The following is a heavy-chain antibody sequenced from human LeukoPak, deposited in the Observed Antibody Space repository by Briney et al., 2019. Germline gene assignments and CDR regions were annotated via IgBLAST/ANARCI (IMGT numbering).Heavy chain of an antibody. D-gene: IGHD3-9*01. CDR3: ARVSPNFDWLLYFAY. CDR1: GGSFSGYY. V-gene: IGHV4-34*01. Sequence: SETLSLTCAVYGGSFSGYYWSWIRQPPGKGLEWIGEINHSGSTNYNPSLKSRVTISVDTSKNQFSLKLSSVTAADTAVYYCARVSPNFDWLLYFAYWGQGTLVTVSS. J-gene: IGHJ4*02. CDR2: INHSGST.